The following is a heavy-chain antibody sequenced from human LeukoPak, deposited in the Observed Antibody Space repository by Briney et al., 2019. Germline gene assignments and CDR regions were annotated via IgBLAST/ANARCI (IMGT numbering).Heavy chain of an antibody. D-gene: IGHD2-2*02. CDR1: GFTFSSYS. V-gene: IGHV3-21*01. J-gene: IGHJ4*02. Sequence: GGSLRLSCAASGFTFSSYSMNWVRQAPGKGLEWVSSISSSSSYIYYADSVKGRFTISRDNAKNSLYLQMNSLRAEDTAVYYCASRCSSTSCYINGTTYHDYWGQGTLVTVSS. CDR3: ASRCSSTSCYINGTTYHDY. CDR2: ISSSSSYI.